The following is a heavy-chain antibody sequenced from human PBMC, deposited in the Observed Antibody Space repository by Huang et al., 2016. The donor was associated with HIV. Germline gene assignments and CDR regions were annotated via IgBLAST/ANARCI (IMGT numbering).Heavy chain of an antibody. V-gene: IGHV1-46*03. D-gene: IGHD3-22*01. CDR1: GYTFTSYY. Sequence: QVQLVQSGAEVGKPGDSVTVSCKTSGYTFTSYYLHWVRQAPGQGLGWKGVINPSGGTATSAQRFQGRLRLTRDTATNTAYLELSSRRSDDTATYFCSRGVNTYYESNGWGLDYWGQGSLVIVSS. CDR3: SRGVNTYYESNGWGLDY. CDR2: INPSGGTA. J-gene: IGHJ4*02.